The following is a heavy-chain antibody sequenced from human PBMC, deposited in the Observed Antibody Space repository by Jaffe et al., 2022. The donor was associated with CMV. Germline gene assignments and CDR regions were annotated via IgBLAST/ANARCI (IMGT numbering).Heavy chain of an antibody. CDR2: INHSGST. J-gene: IGHJ6*03. CDR3: ARGFGYYGYMDV. V-gene: IGHV4-34*01. D-gene: IGHD3-10*01. CDR1: GGSFSGYY. Sequence: QVQLQQWGAGLLKPSETLSLTCAVYGGSFSGYYWSWIRQPPGKGLEWIGEINHSGSTNYNPSLKSRVTISVDTSKNQFSLKLSSVTAADTAVYYCARGFGYYGYMDVWGKGTTVTVSS.